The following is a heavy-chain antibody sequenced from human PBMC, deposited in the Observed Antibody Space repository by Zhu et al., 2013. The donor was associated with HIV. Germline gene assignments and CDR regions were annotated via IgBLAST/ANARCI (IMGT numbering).Heavy chain of an antibody. CDR1: GGTFSSYA. J-gene: IGHJ6*02. CDR3: ARGTLRDSLGLPVVPAAIHGDFYYDMDV. Sequence: VQLVQSGAEVKKPGSSVKVSCKASGGTFSSYAISWVRQAPGQGLEWMGGIIPIFGTADYTQKFQGRVTITADDSMSTAYMELSSLRSDDTAVYYCARGTLRDSLGLPVVPAAIHGDFYYDMDVWGQGTTVTVSS. D-gene: IGHD2-2*02. V-gene: IGHV1-69*01. CDR2: IIPIFGTA.